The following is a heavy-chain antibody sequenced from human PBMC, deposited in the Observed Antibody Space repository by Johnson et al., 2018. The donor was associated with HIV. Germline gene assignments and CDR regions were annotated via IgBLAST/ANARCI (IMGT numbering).Heavy chain of an antibody. CDR1: GFTFSSYA. D-gene: IGHD2-15*01. CDR2: ISGSGGST. J-gene: IGHJ3*02. CDR3: AKDHRVVVAAALDAFDI. V-gene: IGHV3-23*04. Sequence: VQLVESGGGVVQPGRSLRLSCVASGFTFSSYAMHWVRQAPGKGLEWVSAISGSGGSTYYADSVKGRFTISRDNSKNTLYLQMNSLRAEDTAVYYCAKDHRVVVAAALDAFDIWGQGTMVTVSS.